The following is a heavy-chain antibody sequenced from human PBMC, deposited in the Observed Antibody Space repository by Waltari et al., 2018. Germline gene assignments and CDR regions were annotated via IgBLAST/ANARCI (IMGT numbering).Heavy chain of an antibody. J-gene: IGHJ4*02. D-gene: IGHD7-27*01. V-gene: IGHV3-48*03. Sequence: EVRLVESGGALVHPGGSLRLSCAASGFTFISYEMNWGRQAPGQGLEWLSYISGSGDNTNYADSEKGRFTISRDNAKNSLYLQMNSLRAEDTAIYYCVRDLNWDTYWGQGALVTVSS. CDR3: VRDLNWDTY. CDR2: ISGSGDNT. CDR1: GFTFISYE.